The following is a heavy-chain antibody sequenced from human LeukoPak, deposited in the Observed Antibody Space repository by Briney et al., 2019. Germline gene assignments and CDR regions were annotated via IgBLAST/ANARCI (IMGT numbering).Heavy chain of an antibody. CDR1: GGSISDYY. CDR2: IYTSGGI. Sequence: SETLSLTCTVSGGSISDYYWSWIRQPAEKGLECIGRIYTSGGIGYNPSFKSRVTLSVDKSKNQFFLKLTSVTAADTAVYYCAGRDYWGQGTLVTVSS. J-gene: IGHJ4*02. V-gene: IGHV4-4*07. D-gene: IGHD1-26*01. CDR3: AGRDY.